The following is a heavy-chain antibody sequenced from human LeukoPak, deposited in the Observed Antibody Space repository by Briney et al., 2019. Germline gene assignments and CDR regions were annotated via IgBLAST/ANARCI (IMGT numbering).Heavy chain of an antibody. J-gene: IGHJ3*02. Sequence: GGSLRLSCTASGFTFGDYAMSWVRQAPGKGLEWIGFIRSKAYGGTTEYAAPVKGRFTISRDDSKNTLYLQMNNLETEDTAVYSCTTEGYTYGHHALGIWGQGTMVTVSS. D-gene: IGHD5-18*01. CDR2: IRSKAYGGTT. CDR1: GFTFGDYA. CDR3: TTEGYTYGHHALGI. V-gene: IGHV3-49*04.